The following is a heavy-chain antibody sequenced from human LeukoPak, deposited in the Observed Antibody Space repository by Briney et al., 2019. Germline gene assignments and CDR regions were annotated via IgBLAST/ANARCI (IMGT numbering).Heavy chain of an antibody. CDR1: GYTFTSYY. V-gene: IGHV1-2*04. J-gene: IGHJ4*02. CDR2: INPNSGGT. CDR3: ARAPLWFGELLPFDY. D-gene: IGHD3-10*01. Sequence: ASVKVSCKASGYTFTSYYMHWVRQAPGQGLERVGWINPNSGGTNYAQKFQGWVTMTRDTSISTAYMELSRLRSDDTAVYYCARAPLWFGELLPFDYGGQGTLVTVSS.